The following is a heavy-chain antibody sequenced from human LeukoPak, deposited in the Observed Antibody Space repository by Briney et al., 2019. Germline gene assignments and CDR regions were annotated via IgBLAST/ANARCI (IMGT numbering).Heavy chain of an antibody. Sequence: GSLRLSCAASGFTFSSYSMNWVRQAPGKGLEWVSSISSSSSYIYYADSVKGRFTISRDNAKNSLCLQMNSLRAEDTAVYYCAIDHRATTPPELWSGELLLRNDAFDIWGQGTMVTVSS. CDR2: ISSSSSYI. V-gene: IGHV3-21*01. CDR3: AIDHRATTPPELWSGELLLRNDAFDI. CDR1: GFTFSSYS. D-gene: IGHD3-10*01. J-gene: IGHJ3*02.